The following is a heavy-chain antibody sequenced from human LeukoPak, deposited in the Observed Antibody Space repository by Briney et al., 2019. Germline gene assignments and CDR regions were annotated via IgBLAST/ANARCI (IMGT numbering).Heavy chain of an antibody. CDR1: GFTFSSYE. CDR2: ISSSGNTI. V-gene: IGHV3-48*03. J-gene: IGHJ4*02. Sequence: PGGSLRLSCAASGFTFSSYEMNWVRQAPGKGLEWVPYISSSGNTIYYADSVKGRFTISRDNAKNSLYLQMNSLRAEDTAVYYCARIHKLGILAHFDYWGQGTLVTVSS. D-gene: IGHD7-27*01. CDR3: ARIHKLGILAHFDY.